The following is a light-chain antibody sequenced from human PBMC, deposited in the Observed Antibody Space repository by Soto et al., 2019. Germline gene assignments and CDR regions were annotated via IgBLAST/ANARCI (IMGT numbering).Light chain of an antibody. CDR1: TSDVGGYDY. CDR3: SSYRATSPLVV. J-gene: IGLJ2*01. Sequence: QSALTQPASVSGSPGQSITVSCTGTTSDVGGYDYVSWFQHHPGKAPKLMIYEVSRRPSGVSNRFSGSKSGITASLTISGLQAEDEGEYYCSSYRATSPLVVFGGGTKVTVL. CDR2: EVS. V-gene: IGLV2-14*01.